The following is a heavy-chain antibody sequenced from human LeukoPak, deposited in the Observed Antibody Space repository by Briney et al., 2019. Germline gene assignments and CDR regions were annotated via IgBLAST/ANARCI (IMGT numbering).Heavy chain of an antibody. J-gene: IGHJ2*01. Sequence: GGSLRLSCAASGFTSSSHWMSWVRQAPGQGLEWVAHIKQDGGDKYYVDSVKGRFTISRDNAKNSLYLQMNSLRVEDTTVYYCRRVSNTEYGGQVRYYGHFDLWGRGPLVHVPS. D-gene: IGHD3-10*01. CDR1: GFTSSSHW. CDR3: RRVSNTEYGGQVRYYGHFDL. CDR2: IKQDGGDK. V-gene: IGHV3-7*01.